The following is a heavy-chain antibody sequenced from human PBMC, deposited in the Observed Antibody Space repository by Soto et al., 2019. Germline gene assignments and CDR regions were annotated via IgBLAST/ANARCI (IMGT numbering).Heavy chain of an antibody. V-gene: IGHV4-59*01. J-gene: IGHJ4*02. CDR2: IYDSAST. CDR1: GGSISSYY. CDR3: AGRFSGYYDY. Sequence: QVQLQESGPGLVKPSETLSLTCTVSGGSISSYYWSWIRQPPGKGLEWIGYIYDSASTNYNPSLKRRVTLSADTSNNQFSLKLSSVTAADTAVYYCAGRFSGYYDYWGQGTLVTVSS. D-gene: IGHD3-22*01.